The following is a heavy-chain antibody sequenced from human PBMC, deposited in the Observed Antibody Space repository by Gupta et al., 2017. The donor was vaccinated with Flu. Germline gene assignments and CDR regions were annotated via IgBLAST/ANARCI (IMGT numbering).Heavy chain of an antibody. V-gene: IGHV3-21*01. CDR3: AAWTQLWSPHY. CDR1: GFTLSEYN. J-gene: IGHJ4*02. D-gene: IGHD5-18*01. Sequence: EVQLVESGGGLVKPGGSLRLSCVASGFTLSEYNMTWVRQAPGKGLEWVSYINRGGTDVYYADSVKGRFTISRDNARNSLFLQMNSLRADDTAVYYCAAWTQLWSPHYWGQGTLVTVSS. CDR2: INRGGTDV.